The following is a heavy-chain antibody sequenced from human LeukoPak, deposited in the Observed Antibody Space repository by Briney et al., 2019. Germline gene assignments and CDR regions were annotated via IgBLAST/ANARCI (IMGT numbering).Heavy chain of an antibody. Sequence: SVKVSCKASGGTFSSYAISWVRQAPGQGLEWMGRIIPIFGITNYAQKFQGRVTITADKSASTAYMELSSLRSEDTAVYYCAISRRSGYCSSTSCYTDYYYYGMDVWGQGTTVTVSS. J-gene: IGHJ6*02. V-gene: IGHV1-69*04. CDR1: GGTFSSYA. CDR3: AISRRSGYCSSTSCYTDYYYYGMDV. D-gene: IGHD2-2*02. CDR2: IIPIFGIT.